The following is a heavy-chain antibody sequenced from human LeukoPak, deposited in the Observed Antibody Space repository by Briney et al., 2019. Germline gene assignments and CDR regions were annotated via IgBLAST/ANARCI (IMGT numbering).Heavy chain of an antibody. CDR1: GFTFSDYY. CDR2: ISSSGSTI. V-gene: IGHV3-11*01. D-gene: IGHD2-2*01. CDR3: AREYCSSTSCYLPWAFDI. Sequence: GGSLRLSCAASGFTFSDYYMSWIRQAPGKGLEWVSYISSSGSTIYYADSVKGRFTISRDNAKNSLYLQMNSLRAEDTAVYHCAREYCSSTSCYLPWAFDIWGQGTMVTVSS. J-gene: IGHJ3*02.